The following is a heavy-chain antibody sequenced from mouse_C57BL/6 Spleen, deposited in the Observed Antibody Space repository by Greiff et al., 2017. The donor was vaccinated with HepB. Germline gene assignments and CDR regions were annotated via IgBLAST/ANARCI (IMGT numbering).Heavy chain of an antibody. Sequence: VKLMESGPGLVQPSQSLSITCTVSGFSLTSYGVHWVRQSPGKGLEWLGVIWSGGSTDYNAAFISRLSISKDNSKSQVFFKMNSLQADDTAIYYCARTGSNWHFDVWGTGTTVTVSS. CDR1: GFSLTSYG. V-gene: IGHV2-2*01. J-gene: IGHJ1*03. D-gene: IGHD5-1*01. CDR2: IWSGGST. CDR3: ARTGSNWHFDV.